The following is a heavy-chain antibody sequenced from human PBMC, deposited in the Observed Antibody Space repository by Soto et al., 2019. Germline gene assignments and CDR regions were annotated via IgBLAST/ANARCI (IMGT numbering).Heavy chain of an antibody. V-gene: IGHV3-43*01. CDR3: AKDSGYSSGWYEYYFDY. CDR1: GFTFDDYT. D-gene: IGHD6-19*01. Sequence: QPGGSLRLSCAASGFTFDDYTMHWVRQAPGKGLEWVSLISWDGGSTYYADSVKGRFTISRDNSKNFLYLQMNSLRTEDTALYYCAKDSGYSSGWYEYYFDYWGQGTLVTVSS. CDR2: ISWDGGST. J-gene: IGHJ4*02.